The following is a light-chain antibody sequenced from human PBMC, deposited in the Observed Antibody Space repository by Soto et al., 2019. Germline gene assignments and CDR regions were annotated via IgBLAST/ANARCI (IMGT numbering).Light chain of an antibody. CDR2: EVS. CDR1: SSDVGGYNY. CDR3: SSFKV. V-gene: IGLV2-8*01. J-gene: IGLJ2*01. Sequence: QSALTQPPSASGSPGQSVTISCTGTSSDVGGYNYVSWYQQHPGKAPKLMIYEVSKRPSGVPDRFSGSKSGNTASLTVSGLQAEDEADDSCSSFKVFGGGTKLTVL.